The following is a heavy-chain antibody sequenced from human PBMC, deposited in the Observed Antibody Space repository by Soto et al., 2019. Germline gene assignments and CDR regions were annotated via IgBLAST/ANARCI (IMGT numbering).Heavy chain of an antibody. D-gene: IGHD5-12*01. V-gene: IGHV1-46*01. CDR2: INPSGGST. Sequence: GASVKVSCKASGYTFTSYYIHWVRQAPGQGLEWMGIINPSGGSTSYAQKFQGRVTMTRDTSTSTVYMELSSLRSEDTAVYYCARGERVATRFNYFDYWGQGTLVTVSS. CDR1: GYTFTSYY. CDR3: ARGERVATRFNYFDY. J-gene: IGHJ4*02.